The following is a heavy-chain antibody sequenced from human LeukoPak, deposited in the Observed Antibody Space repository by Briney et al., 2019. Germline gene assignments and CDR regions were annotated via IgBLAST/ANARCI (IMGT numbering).Heavy chain of an antibody. Sequence: GGSLRLSCAASGFTFSTYSMNWVRQAPGKGLEWVSSISSSSSYIYYADSVKGRFTISRDNAKNSLYLQMNSLRAEDTALYYCAKTSRRYCSSTSCSPIDYWGQGTLVTVSS. V-gene: IGHV3-21*04. CDR1: GFTFSTYS. D-gene: IGHD2-2*01. CDR2: ISSSSSYI. CDR3: AKTSRRYCSSTSCSPIDY. J-gene: IGHJ4*02.